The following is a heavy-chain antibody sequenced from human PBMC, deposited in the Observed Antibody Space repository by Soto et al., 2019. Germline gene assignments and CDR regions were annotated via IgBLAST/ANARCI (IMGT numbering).Heavy chain of an antibody. V-gene: IGHV4-39*01. CDR3: ARQHPGTYLWVANWFYP. CDR1: GGSISGDTYY. CDR2: IYCSGST. J-gene: IGHJ5*02. Sequence: QLQLQESGPGLVKPSETLSLTCTVSGGSISGDTYYWAWMRQSPGEGLEWIGSIYCSGSTYYDPSLTSLVTISLDMSKHHSTLQLTPVTPEDTPVDFCARQHPGTYLWVANWFYPWGQGTLVIVSS. D-gene: IGHD2-21*01.